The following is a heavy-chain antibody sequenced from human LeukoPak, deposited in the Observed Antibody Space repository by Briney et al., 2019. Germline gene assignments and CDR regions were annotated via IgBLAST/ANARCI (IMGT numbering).Heavy chain of an antibody. V-gene: IGHV1-2*02. CDR2: INPNSGGT. J-gene: IGHJ3*02. CDR3: ARERAGTWTEFTFDI. D-gene: IGHD1-14*01. CDR1: GYTFTGYY. Sequence: ASVNVSCKPSGYTFTGYYMQWVRQAPGQGLEWMGLINPNSGGTNYAQKFQGRVTMTRDTSNRTAYMELSRLRSDDTAVYYCARERAGTWTEFTFDIWGQGTMITVSS.